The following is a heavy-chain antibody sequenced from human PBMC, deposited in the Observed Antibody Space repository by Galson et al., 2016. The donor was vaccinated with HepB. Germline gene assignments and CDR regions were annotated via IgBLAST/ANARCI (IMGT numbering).Heavy chain of an antibody. Sequence: SLRLSCAVSGITFRSYTMNWVRQAPGKGLEWVSSISGGSNKNYADSVKGRFTISRDNSKNTLYLHMNSLRAEDTAVYYCARGSDYVWGSLSYFDYWGQGTLVTVSS. V-gene: IGHV3-21*01. CDR1: GITFRSYT. D-gene: IGHD3-16*01. J-gene: IGHJ4*02. CDR3: ARGSDYVWGSLSYFDY. CDR2: ISGGSNK.